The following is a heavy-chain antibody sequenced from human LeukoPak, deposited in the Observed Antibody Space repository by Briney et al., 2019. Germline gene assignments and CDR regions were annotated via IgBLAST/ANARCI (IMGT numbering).Heavy chain of an antibody. CDR2: IGSKVYRGTT. CDR1: GFSFRDHA. CDR3: TRGPHFTSMIRGFIRHYFDY. D-gene: IGHD3-10*01. V-gene: IGHV3-49*04. J-gene: IGHJ4*02. Sequence: PGRSLRLSCTTSGFSFRDHAMNWVRQAPGKGLEWVGFIGSKVYRGTTKYAASVEGRFTISRDDSKGIAYLEMNSLKSEDTAVYYCTRGPHFTSMIRGFIRHYFDYWGQGTLVTVSS.